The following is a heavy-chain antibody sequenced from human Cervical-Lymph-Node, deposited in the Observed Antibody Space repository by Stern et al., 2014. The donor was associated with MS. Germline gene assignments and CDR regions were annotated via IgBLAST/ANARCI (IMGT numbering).Heavy chain of an antibody. CDR2: MDNSGRP. CDR3: ARVRSAAPDLPFDF. D-gene: IGHD6-6*01. CDR1: GASMSSTTYY. V-gene: IGHV4-39*02. Sequence: QVQLVESGPGLVKPSETLSLTCSVSGASMSSTTYYWGWIRQAPGEGLEWIGKMDNSGRPPYSPSLRSRFTISVDTSKNVFSLKLTSATAADTAVYYCARVRSAAPDLPFDFWGQGTLVTVSS. J-gene: IGHJ4*02.